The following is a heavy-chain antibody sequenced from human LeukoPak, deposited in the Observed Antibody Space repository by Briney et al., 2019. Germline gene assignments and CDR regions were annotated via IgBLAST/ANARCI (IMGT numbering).Heavy chain of an antibody. D-gene: IGHD3-10*01. V-gene: IGHV3-23*01. Sequence: PGGSLRLSCTASGFTFSSYPMYWVRQAPGKGLEWVSAISGDGKNTYYAESMKGRFTLSRDNSNDTLYLQMNSLRAEDTAVYYCASSRVYGSHDYWGQGTLVTVSS. CDR2: ISGDGKNT. CDR3: ASSRVYGSHDY. J-gene: IGHJ4*02. CDR1: GFTFSSYP.